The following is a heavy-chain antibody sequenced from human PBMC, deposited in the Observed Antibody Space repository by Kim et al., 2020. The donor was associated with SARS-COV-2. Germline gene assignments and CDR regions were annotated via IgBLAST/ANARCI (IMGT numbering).Heavy chain of an antibody. D-gene: IGHD1-26*01. CDR2: IKGDGSQK. V-gene: IGHV3-7*03. J-gene: IGHJ4*02. CDR3: SRGDKWAFES. CDR1: AFTFSNYW. Sequence: GGSLRLSCAASAFTFSNYWMNWARQAPGKGLEWVANIKGDGSQKDYVDSVKGRFTISRDNAKNSLFLQMDSLRAEDTAVYYCSRGDKWAFESWGQGTLVTVSS.